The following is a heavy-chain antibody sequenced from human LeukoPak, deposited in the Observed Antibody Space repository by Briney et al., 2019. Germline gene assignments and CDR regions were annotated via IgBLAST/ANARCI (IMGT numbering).Heavy chain of an antibody. CDR3: ARSVSGTYYSPFDY. V-gene: IGHV4-39*07. Sequence: SETLSLTCTVSGGSISTSNYYWGWIRQPPGKGLEWIGNIFYSGSTYYSPSLRSRVTISLDTSRNQFSLKLNSVTAADTAVYYCARSVSGTYYSPFDYWGQGTLVAVSS. CDR2: IFYSGST. J-gene: IGHJ4*02. D-gene: IGHD1-26*01. CDR1: GGSISTSNYY.